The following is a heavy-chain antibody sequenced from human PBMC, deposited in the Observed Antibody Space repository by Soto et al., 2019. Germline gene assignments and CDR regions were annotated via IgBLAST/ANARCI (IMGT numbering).Heavy chain of an antibody. CDR1: GGSISTYY. Sequence: SETLSLNCTVSGGSISTYYWSWIRQPPGKGLEWIGYIFYSGSTNYNPSLKSRVTISIDTSKNQFSLKLSSVTAADTAVYYCARADNYYDTSGYSHFDYWGQGTLVTVSS. V-gene: IGHV4-59*01. CDR3: ARADNYYDTSGYSHFDY. D-gene: IGHD3-22*01. CDR2: IFYSGST. J-gene: IGHJ4*02.